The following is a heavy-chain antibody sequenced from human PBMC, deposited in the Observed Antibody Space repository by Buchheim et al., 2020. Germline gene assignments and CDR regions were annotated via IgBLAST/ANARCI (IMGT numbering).Heavy chain of an antibody. CDR3: ARDTIFGVVTTTIEYYYYGMDV. J-gene: IGHJ6*02. V-gene: IGHV3-48*03. Sequence: EVQLVESGGGLVQPGGSLRLSCAASGFTFSSYEMNWVRQAPGKGLEWVSYISSSGSTIYYADSVKGRFTISRDNAKNSLYLQMNSLTAEDTAVYYCARDTIFGVVTTTIEYYYYGMDVWGQGTT. CDR1: GFTFSSYE. CDR2: ISSSGSTI. D-gene: IGHD3-3*01.